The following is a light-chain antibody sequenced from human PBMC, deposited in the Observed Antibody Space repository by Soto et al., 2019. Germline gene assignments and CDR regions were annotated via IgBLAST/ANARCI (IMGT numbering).Light chain of an antibody. J-gene: IGKJ2*01. CDR1: QSVGSY. Sequence: EIVLTQSPATLSLSPGERATLSCRASQSVGSYLAWYQQKPGQAPRLLIYGASNVATGIPARFTGSGSGTDFTLTISSLEPEDFAVYCCQHRGEWPRTFGQGTKLEIK. CDR2: GAS. V-gene: IGKV3-11*01. CDR3: QHRGEWPRT.